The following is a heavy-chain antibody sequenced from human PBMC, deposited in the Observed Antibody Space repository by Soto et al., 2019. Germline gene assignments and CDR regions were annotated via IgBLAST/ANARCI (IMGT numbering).Heavy chain of an antibody. V-gene: IGHV1-18*01. CDR3: ARDTPPTDY. CDR2: ISAYNTNT. J-gene: IGHJ4*02. Sequence: QVQLVQSGAEVKKPGASVKVSCKTSGYTFTSYHISWVRQAPGQGLEWMGWISAYNTNTNYAQKFQGRVTRTTDTLTATAYLELRSLRSDDTAVYYCARDTPPTDYWGQGTLVTVSS. CDR1: GYTFTSYH.